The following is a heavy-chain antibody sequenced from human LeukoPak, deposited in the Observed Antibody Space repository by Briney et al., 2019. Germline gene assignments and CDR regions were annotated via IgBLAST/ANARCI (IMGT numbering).Heavy chain of an antibody. Sequence: GGSLRLSCAASGFIFSTYWMSWVRLAPGKGLEWVANINQDGGETFYVDSVKGRFTISRDNGKNSMFVQMDSLRAEDTAVYYCVRGFDGYFGFDLWGQGTMVTVSS. CDR2: INQDGGET. D-gene: IGHD5-24*01. CDR3: VRGFDGYFGFDL. V-gene: IGHV3-7*05. J-gene: IGHJ3*01. CDR1: GFIFSTYW.